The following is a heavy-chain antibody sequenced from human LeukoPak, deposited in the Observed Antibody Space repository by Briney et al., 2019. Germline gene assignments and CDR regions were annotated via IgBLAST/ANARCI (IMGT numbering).Heavy chain of an antibody. CDR2: INHSRST. V-gene: IGHV4-34*01. D-gene: IGHD6-13*01. CDR3: ARGNTAAAGKVYFDY. CDR1: GGSFSGYY. Sequence: SETLSLTCAVYGGSFSGYYWSWIRQPPGKGLQWIGEINHSRSTNYNPSLKSRVTISVDTPKNQSSLKLSSVTAADTAVYYCARGNTAAAGKVYFDYWGQGTLVTVSS. J-gene: IGHJ4*02.